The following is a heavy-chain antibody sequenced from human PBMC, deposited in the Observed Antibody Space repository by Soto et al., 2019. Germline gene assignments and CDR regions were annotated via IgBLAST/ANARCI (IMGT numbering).Heavy chain of an antibody. J-gene: IGHJ6*02. V-gene: IGHV3-74*01. D-gene: IGHD4-4*01. CDR1: GSTFSNDW. CDR3: ARDRSYTLDV. Sequence: EVLLVESGGGLVQPGGSLRLSCAVSGSTFSNDWMHWVRQAPGKGLVWVSHINSDGSGTNYADSVKGRFTIARDNAKSTVYLQMNSLRADDTAVYYCARDRSYTLDVWGQGTVVTVSS. CDR2: INSDGSGT.